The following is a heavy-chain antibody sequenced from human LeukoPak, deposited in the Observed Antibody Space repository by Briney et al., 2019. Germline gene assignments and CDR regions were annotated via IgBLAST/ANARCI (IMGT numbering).Heavy chain of an antibody. CDR2: IYSGGST. D-gene: IGHD1-1*01. V-gene: IGHV3-66*01. CDR1: EFSVGSNY. Sequence: GGSLRLSCAASEFSVGSNYMTWVRQAPGKGLEWVSLIYSGGSTYYADSVKGRFTISRDNSKNTLYLQMNSLRAEDTAVYYCVRYGRRANDQTFDVWGQGTMVTVSS. J-gene: IGHJ3*01. CDR3: VRYGRRANDQTFDV.